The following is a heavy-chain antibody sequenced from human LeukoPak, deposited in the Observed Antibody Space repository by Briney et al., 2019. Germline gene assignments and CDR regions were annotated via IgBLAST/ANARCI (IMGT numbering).Heavy chain of an antibody. CDR3: ARGYRTSTWIQLWYHFDY. CDR2: IYYSGST. D-gene: IGHD5-18*01. Sequence: SETLSLTCTVSGGSISSSSYYWGWIRQPPGKGLEWIGSIYYSGSTYYNPSLKSRVTILVDTSKNQFSLKLSSVTAADTAVYYCARGYRTSTWIQLWYHFDYWGQGTLVTVSS. V-gene: IGHV4-39*07. J-gene: IGHJ4*02. CDR1: GGSISSSSYY.